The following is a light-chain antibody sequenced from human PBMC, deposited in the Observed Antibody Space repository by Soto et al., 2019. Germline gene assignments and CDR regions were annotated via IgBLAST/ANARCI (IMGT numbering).Light chain of an antibody. Sequence: ASQSVRTYLAWYQDKPGQAPRLLIYDASRRASGVPARVSGSGSGTDVTLTISSLEPEDLAIYYCQQRSSWPRTFGRGTKVDIK. CDR3: QQRSSWPRT. V-gene: IGKV3-11*01. CDR2: DAS. J-gene: IGKJ1*01. CDR1: QSVRTY.